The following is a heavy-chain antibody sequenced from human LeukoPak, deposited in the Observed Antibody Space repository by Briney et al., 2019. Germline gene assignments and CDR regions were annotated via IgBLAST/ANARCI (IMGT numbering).Heavy chain of an antibody. J-gene: IGHJ4*02. D-gene: IGHD3-22*01. CDR3: ARVSSSGYGY. CDR1: GLTLSSYS. CDR2: ISSSSSYI. V-gene: IGHV3-21*01. Sequence: PGGSLRPSCAASGLTLSSYSMNWVRQAPGKGLEWVSSISSSSSYIYYADSVKGRFTISRDNAKNSLYLQMNSLRAEDTAVYYCARVSSSGYGYWGQGTLVTVSS.